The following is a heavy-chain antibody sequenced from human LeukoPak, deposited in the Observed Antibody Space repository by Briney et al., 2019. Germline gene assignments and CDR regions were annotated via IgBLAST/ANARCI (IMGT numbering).Heavy chain of an antibody. J-gene: IGHJ4*02. D-gene: IGHD5-18*01. CDR3: VGTKLWLSFDS. CDR1: GGSISTYY. Sequence: SETLSLTCTVSGGSISTYYWSWLRQPPGKRLEWIGYIYYTGTTNYNPSLKSRLTISVDTSKSQFSLRLSSVTSADTAVYYCVGTKLWLSFDSWGQGTLVTVSS. V-gene: IGHV4-59*01. CDR2: IYYTGTT.